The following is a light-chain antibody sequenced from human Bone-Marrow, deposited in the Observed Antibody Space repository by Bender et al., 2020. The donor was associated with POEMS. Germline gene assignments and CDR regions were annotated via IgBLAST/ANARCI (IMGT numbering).Light chain of an antibody. V-gene: IGLV2-14*03. CDR3: GSYRGSTSYV. CDR2: DVS. J-gene: IGLJ1*01. Sequence: QSALTQPASVSGSPGQSITISCTGTSSDVGGYNFASWYQQHPGKAPKLLIYDVSDRPSGVPNRFSGSKSGNTASLTISGLQAEDEADYYCGSYRGSTSYVFGSGTKVTVL. CDR1: SSDVGGYNF.